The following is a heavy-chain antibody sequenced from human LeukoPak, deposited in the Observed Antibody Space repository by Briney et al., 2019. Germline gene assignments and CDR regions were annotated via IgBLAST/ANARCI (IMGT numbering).Heavy chain of an antibody. J-gene: IGHJ4*02. V-gene: IGHV3-21*01. Sequence: GGALTHSCPASGFTFSSYSMNSLGPARGRGMEGVSFISSSSSCIYYVDSVKGRFTIYRDNAKNSLYLQMNSLRAEDTAVYYCARGVNTDHYYGSVRDNTFDYWGQGTLVTVSS. CDR3: ARGVNTDHYYGSVRDNTFDY. D-gene: IGHD3-10*01. CDR2: ISSSSSCI. CDR1: GFTFSSYS.